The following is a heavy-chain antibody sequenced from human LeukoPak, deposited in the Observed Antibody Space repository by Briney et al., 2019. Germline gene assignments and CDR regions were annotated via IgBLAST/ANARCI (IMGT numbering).Heavy chain of an antibody. CDR2: VSNSGDYI. Sequence: GGFLRLSCAASGFTFSSYSMNWVRQAPGKGLEWVSSVSNSGDYIHYADSVKGRFTISRDNSKNSLYLQMNSLRAEDTAVYYCARALIGYYFDYWGQGTLVTVSS. J-gene: IGHJ4*02. CDR3: ARALIGYYFDY. D-gene: IGHD2-8*01. CDR1: GFTFSSYS. V-gene: IGHV3-21*06.